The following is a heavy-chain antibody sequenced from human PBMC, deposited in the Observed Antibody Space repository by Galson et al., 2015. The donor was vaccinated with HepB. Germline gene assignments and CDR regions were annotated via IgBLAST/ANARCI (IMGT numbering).Heavy chain of an antibody. Sequence: SLRLSCAASGFTFSSYGMHWVRQAPGKGLEWVAVIWYDGSNKYYADSVKGRFTISRDNSKNTLYLQMNSLRAEDTAVYYCARGPSSGYCSSTSCHDYWGQGTLVTVSS. CDR1: GFTFSSYG. D-gene: IGHD2-2*01. CDR3: ARGPSSGYCSSTSCHDY. CDR2: IWYDGSNK. V-gene: IGHV3-33*01. J-gene: IGHJ4*02.